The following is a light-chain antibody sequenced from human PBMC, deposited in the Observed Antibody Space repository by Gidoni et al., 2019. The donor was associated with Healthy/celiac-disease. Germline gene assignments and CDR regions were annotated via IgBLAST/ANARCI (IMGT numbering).Light chain of an antibody. J-gene: IGLJ3*02. CDR2: EVS. Sequence: QSALTQPASVSGSPGQSITISCTGTSSDVGGYNYVSWYQQHPGKAPKLIIYEVSNRPSGVPDRFSGSKSGNTASLTISGLQAEDEADYYCSSYTSSSLGVFGGGTKLTV. CDR1: SSDVGGYNY. V-gene: IGLV2-14*01. CDR3: SSYTSSSLGV.